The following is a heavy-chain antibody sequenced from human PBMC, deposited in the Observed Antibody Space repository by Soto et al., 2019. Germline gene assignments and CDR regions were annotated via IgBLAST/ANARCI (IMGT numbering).Heavy chain of an antibody. CDR2: IDPSDSYT. CDR1: GYSSTSYW. J-gene: IGHJ6*02. Sequence: GGSLKISCKGSGYSSTSYWISWVRQMPGKGLEWMGRIDPSDSYTNYSPSFQGHVTISADKSISTAYLQWSSLKASDTAMYYCARQVRYCSSTSCSYGMDVWGQGTTVTVSS. D-gene: IGHD2-2*01. CDR3: ARQVRYCSSTSCSYGMDV. V-gene: IGHV5-10-1*01.